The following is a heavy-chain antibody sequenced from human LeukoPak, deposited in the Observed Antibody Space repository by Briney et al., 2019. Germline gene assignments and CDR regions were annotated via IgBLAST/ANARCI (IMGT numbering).Heavy chain of an antibody. V-gene: IGHV4-39*01. CDR2: IYYSKNT. CDR3: AGGVVHGY. D-gene: IGHD2-15*01. Sequence: KPSETLSLTYTVSGGSISSSSAYWGWIRQPPGKGREWIGSIYYSKNTYYNPSLKSRVTISAGTSKNQFSLKLSSVTTADTAVYYCAGGVVHGYWGQGTLVTVSS. J-gene: IGHJ4*02. CDR1: GGSISSSSAY.